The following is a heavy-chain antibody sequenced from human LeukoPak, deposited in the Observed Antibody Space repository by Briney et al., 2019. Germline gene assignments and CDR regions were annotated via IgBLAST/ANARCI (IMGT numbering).Heavy chain of an antibody. CDR1: GDSINSSNYY. J-gene: IGHJ5*01. Sequence: SETLSLTCTVSGDSINSSNYYWAWIRQSPGTGLEWIGSIYYSGSTYYSPSLKSRVSISVDSSKNQFSLKLTSVTAADTALYFCVRHGGLVFVVQAFDPWSRGTLVAVSS. D-gene: IGHD2-15*01. CDR2: IYYSGST. V-gene: IGHV4-39*01. CDR3: VRHGGLVFVVQAFDP.